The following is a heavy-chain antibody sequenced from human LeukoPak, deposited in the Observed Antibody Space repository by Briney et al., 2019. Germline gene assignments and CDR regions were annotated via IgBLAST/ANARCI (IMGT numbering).Heavy chain of an antibody. V-gene: IGHV1-18*01. CDR3: ARDSFDYDCVWGSYRPRWFDP. D-gene: IGHD3-16*02. J-gene: IGHJ5*02. CDR1: GYTFTSYG. Sequence: GASVKVSCKASGYTFTSYGISWVRQAPGQGLEWMGWISAYNGNTNYAQKLQGRVTMTTDTSTSTAYMELRNLRSDDTAVYYCARDSFDYDCVWGSYRPRWFDPWGQGTLVTVSS. CDR2: ISAYNGNT.